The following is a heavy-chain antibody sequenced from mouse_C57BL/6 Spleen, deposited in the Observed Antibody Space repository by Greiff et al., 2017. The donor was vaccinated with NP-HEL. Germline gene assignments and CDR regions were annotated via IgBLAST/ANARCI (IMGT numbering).Heavy chain of an antibody. J-gene: IGHJ4*01. V-gene: IGHV1-64*01. Sequence: QVQLQQPGAELVKPGASVKLSCKASGYTFTSYWMRWVKQRPGQGLEWIGMIHPNSGSTNYNEKFKSKATLTVDKSSSTAYMQLSSLTSEDSAVYYCARFWRDYAMDYWGQGTSVTVSS. CDR2: IHPNSGST. CDR1: GYTFTSYW. CDR3: ARFWRDYAMDY.